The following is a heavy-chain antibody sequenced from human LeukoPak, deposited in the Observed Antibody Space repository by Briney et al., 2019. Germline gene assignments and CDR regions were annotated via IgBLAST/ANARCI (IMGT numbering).Heavy chain of an antibody. CDR1: GYTFTNYW. J-gene: IGHJ3*02. V-gene: IGHV5-51*01. CDR3: ARPIVGAPYAFDI. CDR2: IYPGDSDA. D-gene: IGHD1-26*01. Sequence: PGESLKISCKGSGYTFTNYWIGWVRQMPGKGLEWMGIIYPGDSDARYSPSFQGQVTISADKSISTAYLLWSSLKASDTAIYYCARPIVGAPYAFDIWGQGTMVTVSS.